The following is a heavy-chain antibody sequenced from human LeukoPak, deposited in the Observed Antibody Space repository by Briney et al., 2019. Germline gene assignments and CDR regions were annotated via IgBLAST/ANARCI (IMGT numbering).Heavy chain of an antibody. Sequence: ASVKVSCKASGGTFSSYGISWVRQAPGQGLEWMGWISAYNGNTNYAQKLQGRVTMTTDTSTSTAYMELRSLRSDDTAVYYCARAEVGATAVDYWGQGTLVTVSS. D-gene: IGHD1-26*01. CDR3: ARAEVGATAVDY. J-gene: IGHJ4*02. CDR1: GGTFSSYG. CDR2: ISAYNGNT. V-gene: IGHV1-18*01.